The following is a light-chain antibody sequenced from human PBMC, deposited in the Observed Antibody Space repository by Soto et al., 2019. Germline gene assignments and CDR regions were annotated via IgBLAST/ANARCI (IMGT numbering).Light chain of an antibody. CDR3: QQSFSTLWT. J-gene: IGKJ1*01. Sequence: DIQLTQSPSSLSASVGDTVNITCRTSQSIRIYLNWYQQKPGKAPKLLIYSASILQVGGPGRFSGSGSGTDYNLTLISLQPEDFATYYCQQSFSTLWTFGQGTKVDIK. CDR2: SAS. CDR1: QSIRIY. V-gene: IGKV1-39*01.